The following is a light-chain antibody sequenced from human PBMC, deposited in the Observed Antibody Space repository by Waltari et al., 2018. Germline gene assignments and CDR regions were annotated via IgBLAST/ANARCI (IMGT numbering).Light chain of an antibody. V-gene: IGKV1-9*01. J-gene: IGKJ4*01. CDR3: QQLPGT. CDR2: AAS. Sequence: DTSFAQSPSFLAASAGDRVTFTCRASREIRMYLAWYQQKSGQAPQLLIFAASTVQSGVPSGLGGSGSETEFALSISSLQPEELATYNCQQLPGTFGGGTKVEIK. CDR1: REIRMY.